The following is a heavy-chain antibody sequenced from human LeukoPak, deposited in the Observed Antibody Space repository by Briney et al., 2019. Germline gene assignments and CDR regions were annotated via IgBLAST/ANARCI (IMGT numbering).Heavy chain of an antibody. J-gene: IGHJ3*02. Sequence: GGSLRLSCAASGFTFSSYSMNWVRQAPGKGLEWVSSISSSSSYIYYADSVKGRFTISRDNSKNTLYLQMSSLRAEDTAVYYCARDRCSGGSCIDAFDIWGQGTMVTVSS. CDR1: GFTFSSYS. CDR3: ARDRCSGGSCIDAFDI. V-gene: IGHV3-21*04. CDR2: ISSSSSYI. D-gene: IGHD2-15*01.